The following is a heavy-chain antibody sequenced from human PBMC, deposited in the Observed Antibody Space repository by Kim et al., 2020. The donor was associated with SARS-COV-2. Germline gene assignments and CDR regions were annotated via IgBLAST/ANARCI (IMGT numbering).Heavy chain of an antibody. D-gene: IGHD3-16*01. V-gene: IGHV4-34*01. CDR2: INHSGST. CDR1: GGSFSGYY. Sequence: SETLSLTCAVYGGSFSGYYWSWIRQPPGKGLEWIGEINHSGSTNYNPSLKSRVTISVDTSKNQFSLKLSSVTAADTAVYYCAREHYVPGDVWGQGTTVTVSS. CDR3: AREHYVPGDV. J-gene: IGHJ6*02.